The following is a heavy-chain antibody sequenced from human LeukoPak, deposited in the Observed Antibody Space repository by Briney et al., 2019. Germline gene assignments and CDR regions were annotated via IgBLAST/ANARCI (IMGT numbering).Heavy chain of an antibody. CDR3: ARMFRSSWYINWFDP. Sequence: SETLSLTCTVSGGSISSYYWSWIRQPPGKGLEWIGYIYYSGSTNYNPSLKSRVTISVDTSKNQFSLKLSSVTAADTAVYYCARMFRSSWYINWFDPWGQGTLVTVSS. CDR2: IYYSGST. CDR1: GGSISSYY. D-gene: IGHD6-13*01. J-gene: IGHJ5*02. V-gene: IGHV4-59*01.